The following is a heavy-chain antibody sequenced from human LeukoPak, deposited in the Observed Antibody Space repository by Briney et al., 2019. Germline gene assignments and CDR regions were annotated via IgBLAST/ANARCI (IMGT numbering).Heavy chain of an antibody. Sequence: SETLSLTCTVSGGSVNSGTYYWSWGRQHAGKGLEWIGDIYYSGSTYYNPSLKSRGTISVDTSKNQFSLKLTSVTAADTAVYYCARSLVGAASSYWGQGILVTVSS. CDR2: IYYSGST. D-gene: IGHD1-26*01. CDR1: GGSVNSGTYY. CDR3: ARSLVGAASSY. J-gene: IGHJ4*02. V-gene: IGHV4-31*03.